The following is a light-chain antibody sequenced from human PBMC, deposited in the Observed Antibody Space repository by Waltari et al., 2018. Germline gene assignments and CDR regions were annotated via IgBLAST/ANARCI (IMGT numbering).Light chain of an antibody. CDR2: KAS. Sequence: DIQMTQSPSTLSASVGDRVTITCQASHIISDCLTWYQQQPGKAPKLLIQKASVLESGAPSRFSVSGSGSGTEFTLTISSLQPDDIATYHCQQYGNYPWTFGQGTRVEIK. CDR1: HIISDC. J-gene: IGKJ1*01. V-gene: IGKV1-5*03. CDR3: QQYGNYPWT.